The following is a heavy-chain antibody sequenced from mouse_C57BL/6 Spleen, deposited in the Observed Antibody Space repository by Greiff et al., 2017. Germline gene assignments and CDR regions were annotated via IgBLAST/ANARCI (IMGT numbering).Heavy chain of an antibody. CDR3: ARSSTGTYFDV. Sequence: QVQLQQPGAELVMPGASVKLSCKASGYTFTSYWMHWVKQRPGQGLEWIGEIDPSDSYTNYNQKFKCKSTLTVDKSSSTAYMQLSSLTSEDSAVYYCARSSTGTYFDVWGTGTTVTVSS. V-gene: IGHV1-69*01. CDR2: IDPSDSYT. CDR1: GYTFTSYW. D-gene: IGHD4-1*01. J-gene: IGHJ1*03.